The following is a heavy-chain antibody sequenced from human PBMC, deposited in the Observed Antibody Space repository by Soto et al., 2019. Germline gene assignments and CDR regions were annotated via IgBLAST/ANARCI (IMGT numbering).Heavy chain of an antibody. CDR1: GGSISSYY. D-gene: IGHD3-16*01. V-gene: IGHV4-59*01. Sequence: QVQLQESGPGLVKPSETLSLTCTVSGGSISSYYWSWIRQPPGKGLEWIGYIYYSGSTNYNPSLKXRXTXXVDTSKNHFSLKLSSVTAADTAVYYCARSYPSLDYWGQGTLVTVSS. CDR2: IYYSGST. J-gene: IGHJ4*02. CDR3: ARSYPSLDY.